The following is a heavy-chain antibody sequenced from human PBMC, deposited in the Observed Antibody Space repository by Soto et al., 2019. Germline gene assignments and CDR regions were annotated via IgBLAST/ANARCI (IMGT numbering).Heavy chain of an antibody. V-gene: IGHV3-23*01. Sequence: EVQLLESGGDLIQPGGSLRLSCAASGFTFNIYAMTGVLHAPGKGLEWGSAVSRYGGFTYYADSVEGRYTISSDNSDNAMYVQINTLRAEDTAVDYCAKDRYLDHDSRGYLFDNWGEGTVVTVSS. CDR1: GFTFNIYA. CDR3: AKDRYLDHDSRGYLFDN. J-gene: IGHJ4*02. D-gene: IGHD3-22*01. CDR2: VSRYGGFT.